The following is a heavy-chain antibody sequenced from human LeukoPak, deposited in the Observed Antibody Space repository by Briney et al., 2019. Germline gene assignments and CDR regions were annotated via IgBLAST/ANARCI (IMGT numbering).Heavy chain of an antibody. D-gene: IGHD2-15*01. CDR3: AYYCSGVSCHFDY. J-gene: IGHJ4*02. CDR2: IYTSGST. Sequence: SETLSLTCTVSGGSISSGSYYWSWIRQPAGKGLEWIGRIYTSGSTNYNPSLKSRVTISVDTSKNQFSLKLSSVTAADTAVYFCAYYCSGVSCHFDYWGQGTLVTVSS. CDR1: GGSISSGSYY. V-gene: IGHV4-61*02.